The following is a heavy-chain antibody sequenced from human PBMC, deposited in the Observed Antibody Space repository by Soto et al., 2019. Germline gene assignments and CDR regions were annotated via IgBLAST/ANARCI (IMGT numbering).Heavy chain of an antibody. CDR2: INSDGSST. CDR3: ARERGTRGDERLGRSYSSSWYAYGLSDYYYYGMDV. J-gene: IGHJ6*02. D-gene: IGHD6-13*01. Sequence: GGSLRLSCAASGFTFSSYWMHWVRQAPGKGLVWVSRINSDGSSTSYADSVKGRFTISRDNAKNTLYLQMNSLRAEDTAVYYCARERGTRGDERLGRSYSSSWYAYGLSDYYYYGMDVWGQGTTVTVSS. V-gene: IGHV3-74*01. CDR1: GFTFSSYW.